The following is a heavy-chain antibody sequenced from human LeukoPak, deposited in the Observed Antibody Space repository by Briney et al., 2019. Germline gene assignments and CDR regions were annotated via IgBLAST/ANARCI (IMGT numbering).Heavy chain of an antibody. CDR1: GGSITGDPYY. V-gene: IGHV4-61*09. CDR3: ARANYYDSTGCYHDY. Sequence: SETLSLTCTVSGGSITGDPYYWTWIRQSPGEGLEWLGHVSASGRTTYNPSLKSRVAISVDTSKKKFFLRLDSVTAADTAVYYCARANYYDSTGCYHDYWGQGTLVTVSS. D-gene: IGHD3-22*01. J-gene: IGHJ4*02. CDR2: VSASGRT.